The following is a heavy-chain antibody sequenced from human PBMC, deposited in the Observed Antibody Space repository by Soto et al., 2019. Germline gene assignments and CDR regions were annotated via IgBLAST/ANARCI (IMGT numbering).Heavy chain of an antibody. CDR1: VFTCRSFT. CDR2: ISSNSAYI. J-gene: IGHJ5*02. V-gene: IGHV3-21*01. D-gene: IGHD6-13*01. Sequence: GWSLRLSCAASVFTCRSFTMNWVRQAPGKGLEWVSTISSNSAYIYYTDALRGRFTISRDNAKNSLHLQMNSLRAEDTAVYYCTRDASRDSSARGWFDPWGPGTLVTVS. CDR3: TRDASRDSSARGWFDP.